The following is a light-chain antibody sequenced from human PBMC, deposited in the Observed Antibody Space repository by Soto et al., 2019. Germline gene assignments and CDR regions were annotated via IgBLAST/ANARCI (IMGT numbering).Light chain of an antibody. CDR2: GAS. CDR1: QSVSSN. Sequence: EIVLTRSPAALSLSPGERATLSCRASQSVSSNLVWYQQKPGQAPRLLIYGASTRATGIPARFSGSGSGTEFTLTISSLQSEDFAVYYCQQYNNWPPWTFGQGTKVDIK. J-gene: IGKJ1*01. V-gene: IGKV3-15*01. CDR3: QQYNNWPPWT.